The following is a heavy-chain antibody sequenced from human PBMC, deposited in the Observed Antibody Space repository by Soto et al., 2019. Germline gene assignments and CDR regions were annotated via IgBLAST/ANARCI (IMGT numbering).Heavy chain of an antibody. J-gene: IGHJ4*01. Sequence: ESGGGVVQPGGSLRLSCAASGFTFDAYGFHWVRQAPGKGLEWVAVVWSNGNLKYYADSVKGRFTISRDSSKSALNLQMNSLRADDTAVYYCAWIQLDTILALDYWGHGTLVTVSS. D-gene: IGHD5-18*01. V-gene: IGHV3-33*01. CDR3: AWIQLDTILALDY. CDR2: VWSNGNLK. CDR1: GFTFDAYG.